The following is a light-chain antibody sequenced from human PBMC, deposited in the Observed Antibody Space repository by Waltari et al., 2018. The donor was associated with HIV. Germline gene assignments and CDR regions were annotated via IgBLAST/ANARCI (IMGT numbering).Light chain of an antibody. J-gene: IGKJ3*01. CDR3: QKFNSAPLT. Sequence: DIQMTQSPSSLSASIGDRVTITCRASQGIGNYLAWYQQKPGKVPKLLIYAASSWQSGVPSRFSGSGSGTYFTLTISSLQPEDVATYYCQKFNSAPLTFGPGTNVDLK. CDR1: QGIGNY. V-gene: IGKV1-27*01. CDR2: AAS.